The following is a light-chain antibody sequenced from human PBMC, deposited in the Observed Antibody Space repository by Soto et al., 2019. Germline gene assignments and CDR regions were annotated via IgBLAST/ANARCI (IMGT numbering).Light chain of an antibody. CDR1: QSVNSY. CDR3: QQRSSWPT. V-gene: IGKV3-11*01. J-gene: IGKJ2*01. Sequence: EIVLTQSPATLSLSPGERATLSCRASQSVNSYLAWYQQKCGQAPRLLIYETSNRATGIPDRFSGSGSGTDFTLTISSLDPEDFAVYYCQQRSSWPTFGQGTRLEIK. CDR2: ETS.